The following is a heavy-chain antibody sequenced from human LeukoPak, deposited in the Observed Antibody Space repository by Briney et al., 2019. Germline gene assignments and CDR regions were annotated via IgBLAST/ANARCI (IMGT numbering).Heavy chain of an antibody. CDR2: IYYSGST. D-gene: IGHD4-17*01. V-gene: IGHV4-39*07. Sequence: SETLSLTCTVSGGSISSSSYYWGWIRQPPGKGLEWIGSIYYSGSTYYNPSLKSRVTISVDTSKNQFSLKLSSVTAADTAVYYCARDRGHIPGYGDYDMWYYYGMDVWGQGTTVTVSS. J-gene: IGHJ6*02. CDR1: GGSISSSSYY. CDR3: ARDRGHIPGYGDYDMWYYYGMDV.